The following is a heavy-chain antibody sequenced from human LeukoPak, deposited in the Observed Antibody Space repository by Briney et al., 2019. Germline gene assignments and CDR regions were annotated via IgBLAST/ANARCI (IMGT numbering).Heavy chain of an antibody. V-gene: IGHV3-23*01. Sequence: GGSLRLSCAASGFTFSSYAMSWVRQAPGKGLEWVSAISGSGGSTYYADSVKGRFTISRDNSKNTLYLQMNSLRAEDTAVYYCAREGVATLTGFYDYWGQGTLVTVSS. D-gene: IGHD5-12*01. CDR1: GFTFSSYA. CDR3: AREGVATLTGFYDY. J-gene: IGHJ4*02. CDR2: ISGSGGST.